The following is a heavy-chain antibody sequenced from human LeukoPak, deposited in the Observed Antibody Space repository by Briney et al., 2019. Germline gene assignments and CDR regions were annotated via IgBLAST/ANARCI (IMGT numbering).Heavy chain of an antibody. V-gene: IGHV3-23*01. Sequence: GGSLRLSCAASGFTFSSYAMSWVRQAPGKGLEWVSAISGSGGSTYYADSVKGRFTISRDNSKNTLYLQMNSLRAEDTAVYYCAKTGAVSTLSYSPLGRSGYLDYWGQGTLVTVSS. J-gene: IGHJ4*02. CDR2: ISGSGGST. CDR3: AKTGAVSTLSYSPLGRSGYLDY. D-gene: IGHD3-3*01. CDR1: GFTFSSYA.